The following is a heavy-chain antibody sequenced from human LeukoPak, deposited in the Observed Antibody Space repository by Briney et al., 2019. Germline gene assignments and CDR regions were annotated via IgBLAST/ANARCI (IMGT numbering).Heavy chain of an antibody. D-gene: IGHD3-22*01. V-gene: IGHV4-59*01. CDR3: AREGYYYDSSGYPTNWYFDL. CDR1: GGSISSYY. CDR2: IYYSGST. Sequence: SETLSLTCTVSGGSISSYYWSWIRQPPGKGLEWIGYIYYSGSTNYNPSLKSRVTISVDTSKNQFSLKLSSVTAADTAVYYCAREGYYYDSSGYPTNWYFDLWGRGTLVTVSS. J-gene: IGHJ2*01.